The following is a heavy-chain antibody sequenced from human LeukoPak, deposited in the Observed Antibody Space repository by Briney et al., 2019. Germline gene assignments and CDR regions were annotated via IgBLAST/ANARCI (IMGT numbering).Heavy chain of an antibody. V-gene: IGHV1-2*02. J-gene: IGHJ4*02. CDR1: GYTFTGYY. D-gene: IGHD4/OR15-4a*01. CDR3: AREYGDNSAAHFDS. Sequence: ASVKVSCKASGYTFTGYYIYWVRQAPGQGLKCMGWINANTGVTNYAQKFWGRVTMTRDTSVSTAYMELSRLTSDDTAVYFCAREYGDNSAAHFDSWGQGTLVTVSS. CDR2: INANTGVT.